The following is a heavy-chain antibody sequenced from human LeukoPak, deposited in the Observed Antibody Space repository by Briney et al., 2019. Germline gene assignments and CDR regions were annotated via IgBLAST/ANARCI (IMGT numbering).Heavy chain of an antibody. J-gene: IGHJ5*02. CDR1: GGSFSGYY. CDR2: INHSGST. CDR3: ARGRRGWIVVVPTSCWFDP. V-gene: IGHV4-34*01. D-gene: IGHD2-2*01. Sequence: SETLSLTCAVYGGSFSGYYWSWIRQPPGKGLEWIGEINHSGSTNYNPSLKSQVTISVDTSKNQFSLKLSSVTAADTAVYYCARGRRGWIVVVPTSCWFDPWGQGTLVTVSS.